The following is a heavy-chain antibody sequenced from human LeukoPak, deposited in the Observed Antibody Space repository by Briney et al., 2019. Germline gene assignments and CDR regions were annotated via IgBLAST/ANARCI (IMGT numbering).Heavy chain of an antibody. CDR1: GFTFSSYA. Sequence: GGSLRLSCAASGFTFSSYAMSWVRQAPGKGLEWVSAISSTAGSTYYADSVKGRFTISRDNSKNTLYLQVNSLRADDTAVYYCARDGISAAGSLGGYWGQGTLVTVTS. V-gene: IGHV3-23*01. CDR3: ARDGISAAGSLGGY. CDR2: ISSTAGST. J-gene: IGHJ4*02. D-gene: IGHD6-13*01.